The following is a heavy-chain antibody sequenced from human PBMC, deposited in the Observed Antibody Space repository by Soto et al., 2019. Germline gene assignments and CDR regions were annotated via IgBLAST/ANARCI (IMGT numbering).Heavy chain of an antibody. D-gene: IGHD3-10*01. Sequence: PWEALKISCNGSGYSFTIYWIGWVRQMPGKGLDWMGVIYPGDSDTRYSPSFHGQVTISADKSISTAYLQWSSLKASDTAMYFCARLPGVRGVFDGFNVWGQGTMVTVSS. CDR1: GYSFTIYW. CDR2: IYPGDSDT. CDR3: ARLPGVRGVFDGFNV. V-gene: IGHV5-51*01. J-gene: IGHJ3*01.